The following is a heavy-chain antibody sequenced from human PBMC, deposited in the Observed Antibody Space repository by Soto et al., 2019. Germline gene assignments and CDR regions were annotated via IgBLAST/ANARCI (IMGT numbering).Heavy chain of an antibody. V-gene: IGHV1-3*01. D-gene: IGHD2-15*01. Sequence: QVQLVQSGAEVKKPGASVKVSCKASGYSFTSYTLHWVRQAPGLRLEWMGWINAANGDSKHSQNLQGRVTITRDTSASTGYMELSSLRSEDTAVYYCARGFCTGGSCYSGWYLDLWGRGTLVAVSS. CDR2: INAANGDS. CDR3: ARGFCTGGSCYSGWYLDL. CDR1: GYSFTSYT. J-gene: IGHJ2*01.